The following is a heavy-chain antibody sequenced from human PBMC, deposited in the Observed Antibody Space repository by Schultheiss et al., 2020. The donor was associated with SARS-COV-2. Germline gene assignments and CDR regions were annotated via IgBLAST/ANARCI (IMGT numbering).Heavy chain of an antibody. V-gene: IGHV1-69*01. CDR2: IIPIFGTA. Sequence: KISCKASGGTFSSYAFSWVRQAPGQGLEWMGGIIPIFGTANYAQKFQGRVTITADESTSTAYMELSSLRSDDTAVYYCARTTKLWFGELWSNYYYGMDVWGQGTTVTVSS. D-gene: IGHD3-10*01. CDR3: ARTTKLWFGELWSNYYYGMDV. J-gene: IGHJ6*02. CDR1: GGTFSSYA.